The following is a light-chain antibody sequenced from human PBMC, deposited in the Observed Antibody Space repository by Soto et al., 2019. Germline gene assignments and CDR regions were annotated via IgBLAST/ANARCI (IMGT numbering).Light chain of an antibody. J-gene: IGLJ1*01. Sequence: QSALTQPASVSGSPGQSINISCTGTSSDVGTYNLVSWYQHHPGKAPKLMIYEGSKRPSGVSNRFSGSKSGNTASLTISGLQAEDEADYYCCSYAGRSTYVFGTGTKLTVL. CDR1: SSDVGTYNL. V-gene: IGLV2-23*01. CDR3: CSYAGRSTYV. CDR2: EGS.